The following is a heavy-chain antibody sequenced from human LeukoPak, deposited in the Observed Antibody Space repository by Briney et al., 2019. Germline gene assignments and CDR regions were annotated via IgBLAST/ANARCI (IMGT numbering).Heavy chain of an antibody. Sequence: ASVKVSCKASGYTFTGYYIHWVRQAPGQGLEWMGWINPNSGGTKYTQKFQGRITMTRDTSISTAYMELSSLTSDDTALYYCATDGAVAGTAYPEYWGQGTLVTVSS. V-gene: IGHV1-2*02. CDR1: GYTFTGYY. J-gene: IGHJ4*02. CDR2: INPNSGGT. CDR3: ATDGAVAGTAYPEY. D-gene: IGHD6-19*01.